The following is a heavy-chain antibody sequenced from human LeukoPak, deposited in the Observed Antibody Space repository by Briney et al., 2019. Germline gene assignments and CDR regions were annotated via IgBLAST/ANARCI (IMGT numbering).Heavy chain of an antibody. V-gene: IGHV3-30*02. J-gene: IGHJ4*02. Sequence: GGSLRLSCAASGFTFSSYGMHWVRQAPGKGLEWVAFIRYDGSNKYYADSVKGRFTISRDNSKNTLYLQMNSLRVEDTAVYYCAKSGSTNWNYANIDYWGQGTLVTVSS. CDR2: IRYDGSNK. D-gene: IGHD1-7*01. CDR3: AKSGSTNWNYANIDY. CDR1: GFTFSSYG.